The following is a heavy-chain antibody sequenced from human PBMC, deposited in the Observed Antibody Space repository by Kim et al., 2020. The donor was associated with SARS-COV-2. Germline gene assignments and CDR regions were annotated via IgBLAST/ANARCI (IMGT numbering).Heavy chain of an antibody. V-gene: IGHV5-10-1*01. CDR3: ARRSDSGYDMGDY. Sequence: YSPSFQGHVTISADKSISTAYLQWSSLKASDTAMYYCARRSDSGYDMGDYWGQGTLVTVSS. J-gene: IGHJ4*02. D-gene: IGHD5-12*01.